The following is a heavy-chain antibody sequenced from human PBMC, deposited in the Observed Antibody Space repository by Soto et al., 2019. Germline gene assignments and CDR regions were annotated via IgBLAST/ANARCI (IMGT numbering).Heavy chain of an antibody. D-gene: IGHD2-15*01. V-gene: IGHV4-59*01. CDR1: GGSIGGYY. CDR2: IYYSGST. J-gene: IGHJ4*02. CDR3: AKDRGYCSGGSCYAPPYFDY. Sequence: SETLSLTCTVSGGSIGGYYGSWIRQPPGKGLDWIGYIYYSGSTNYNPSLKSRVTISVDTSKNQFSLKLSSVTAADTAVYYCAKDRGYCSGGSCYAPPYFDYWGQGTLVTVSS.